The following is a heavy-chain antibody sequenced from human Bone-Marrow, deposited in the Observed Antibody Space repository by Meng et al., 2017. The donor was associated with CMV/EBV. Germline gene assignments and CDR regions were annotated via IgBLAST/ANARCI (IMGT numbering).Heavy chain of an antibody. CDR3: ARGYFDWLLKPSNYFDY. D-gene: IGHD3-9*01. Sequence: GESLKISCAASGFTFSSYWMSWVRQAPGKGLEWVANIKQDGSEKYYVDSVKGRFTISRDNAKNSLYLQMNSLRAEDTAVYYCARGYFDWLLKPSNYFDYWGQGTLVTVSS. CDR2: IKQDGSEK. CDR1: GFTFSSYW. V-gene: IGHV3-7*01. J-gene: IGHJ4*02.